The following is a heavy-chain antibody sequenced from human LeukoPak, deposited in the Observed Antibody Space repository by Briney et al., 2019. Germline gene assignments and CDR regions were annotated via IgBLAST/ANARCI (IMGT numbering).Heavy chain of an antibody. D-gene: IGHD3-3*01. Sequence: GASVKVSCKASGGTFSSYAISWVRQAPGQGLEWMGGIIPIFGTANYAQKFQGRVTITADKSTSTAYMELSSLRSEDTAVYCCARAIFGVVKRDYMDVWGKGTTVTVSS. V-gene: IGHV1-69*06. J-gene: IGHJ6*03. CDR1: GGTFSSYA. CDR2: IIPIFGTA. CDR3: ARAIFGVVKRDYMDV.